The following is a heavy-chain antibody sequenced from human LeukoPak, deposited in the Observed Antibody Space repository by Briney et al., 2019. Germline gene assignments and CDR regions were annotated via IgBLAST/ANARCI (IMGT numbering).Heavy chain of an antibody. Sequence: ASVKVSCKASGYTFTGYYMHWVRQAPGQGLEWMGWINPNSGGTNYAQKFQGRVTMTRDTSISTAYMELSRLRSDDTAVYYCARDPSSGYYYDLDYWGQGTLVTVSS. D-gene: IGHD3-22*01. CDR2: INPNSGGT. CDR1: GYTFTGYY. CDR3: ARDPSSGYYYDLDY. V-gene: IGHV1-2*02. J-gene: IGHJ4*02.